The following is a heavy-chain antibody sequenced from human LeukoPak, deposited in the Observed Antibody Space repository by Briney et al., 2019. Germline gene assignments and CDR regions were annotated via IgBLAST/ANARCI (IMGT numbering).Heavy chain of an antibody. D-gene: IGHD1-26*01. CDR3: ARATGATLFDY. Sequence: PSETLSLTCAVYGGSFSGYYWSWIRQPPGKGLEWIGEINHSGGTNYNPSLKSRVTISVDTSKNQFSLKLSSVTAADTAVYYCARATGATLFDYWGQGTLVTVSS. CDR1: GGSFSGYY. J-gene: IGHJ4*02. CDR2: INHSGGT. V-gene: IGHV4-34*01.